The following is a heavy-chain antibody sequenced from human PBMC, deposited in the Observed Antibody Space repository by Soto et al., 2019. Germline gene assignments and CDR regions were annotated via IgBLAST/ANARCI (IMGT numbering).Heavy chain of an antibody. CDR1: GFTFSSYW. J-gene: IGHJ4*02. CDR2: IKQDGSEK. CDR3: ARGAYTGPYYDFWSEPGFDY. Sequence: EVQLVESGGGLVQPGGSLRLSCAASGFTFSSYWMSWVRQAPGKGLEWVANIKQDGSEKYYVDSVKGRFTISRDNAKNSLYLQMNSLRAEDTAVYYCARGAYTGPYYDFWSEPGFDYWGQGTLVTVSS. D-gene: IGHD3-3*01. V-gene: IGHV3-7*01.